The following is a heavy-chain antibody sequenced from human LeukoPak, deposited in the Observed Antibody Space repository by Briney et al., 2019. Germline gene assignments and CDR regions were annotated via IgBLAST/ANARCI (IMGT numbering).Heavy chain of an antibody. J-gene: IGHJ6*02. CDR3: ARNNGMDV. Sequence: GRSLRLSCAASGFALSSHWMTWVRQVPGRGPEWVANVNRDGSETYYLDSVKGRFTISKDNAKNSLYLQMNSLRAEDTALYHCARNNGMDVWGQGTTVIVSS. V-gene: IGHV3-7*03. CDR2: VNRDGSET. CDR1: GFALSSHW.